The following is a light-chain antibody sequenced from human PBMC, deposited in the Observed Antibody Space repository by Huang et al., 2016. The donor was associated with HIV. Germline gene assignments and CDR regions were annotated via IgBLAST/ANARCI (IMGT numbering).Light chain of an antibody. V-gene: IGKV4-1*01. CDR3: QQYYSPPYT. CDR1: QAVLKNSNKTNY. Sequence: DIEMTQSPDSLTVSLGARALINCKSSQAVLKNSNKTNYLAWYQQRPGQPPKVLIDWASSREAGVPDRFSGSGSGTDFNLTISSLQPEDLAVYYCQQYYSPPYTFGQGTRLEI. CDR2: WAS. J-gene: IGKJ2*01.